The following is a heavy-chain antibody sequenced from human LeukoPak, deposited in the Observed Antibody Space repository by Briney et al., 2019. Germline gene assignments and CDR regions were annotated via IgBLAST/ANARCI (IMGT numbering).Heavy chain of an antibody. CDR1: GFTFSSYW. V-gene: IGHV3-66*01. Sequence: GGSLRLSCAASGFTFSSYWMHWVRQAPGKGLVWVSVIYSGGNTYYAESVKGRFTISRDSSKNTIYLQMNSLRAEDTAVYYCARDNAVPSDGMDVWGPGTTVTVSS. D-gene: IGHD2-8*01. CDR3: ARDNAVPSDGMDV. CDR2: IYSGGNT. J-gene: IGHJ6*02.